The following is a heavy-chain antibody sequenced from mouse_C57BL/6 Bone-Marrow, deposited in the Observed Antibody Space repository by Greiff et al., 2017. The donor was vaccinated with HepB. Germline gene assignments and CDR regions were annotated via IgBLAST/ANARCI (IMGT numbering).Heavy chain of an antibody. J-gene: IGHJ3*01. CDR2: IYPGDGDT. D-gene: IGHD2-4*01. CDR1: GYAFSSSW. CDR3: ARGGYDYERNWFAY. V-gene: IGHV1-82*01. Sequence: QVQLKQSGPELVKPGASVKISCKASGYAFSSSWMNWVKQRPGKGLEWIGRIYPGDGDTNYNGKFKGKATLTADKSDSTAYMQISSLTSEDSAVYFCARGGYDYERNWFAYWGQGTLVTVSA.